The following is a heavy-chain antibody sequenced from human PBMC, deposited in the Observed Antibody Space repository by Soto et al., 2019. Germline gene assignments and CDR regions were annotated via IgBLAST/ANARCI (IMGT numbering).Heavy chain of an antibody. V-gene: IGHV4-34*01. CDR3: ARDLGLRSAGDLYYYYMDV. CDR1: GGSFSGYY. Sequence: SETLPLTCAVYGGSFSGYYWNWIRQPKGKGLEWIGEIDHSGSTKYNPSLKSRVTISVDTSKNQFSLKVSSVTAADTAVYYCARDLGLRSAGDLYYYYMDVWGKGTKVTVS. J-gene: IGHJ6*03. D-gene: IGHD1-1*01. CDR2: IDHSGST.